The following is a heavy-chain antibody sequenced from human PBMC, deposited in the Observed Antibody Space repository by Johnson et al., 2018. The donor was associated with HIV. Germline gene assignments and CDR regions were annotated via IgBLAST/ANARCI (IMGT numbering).Heavy chain of an antibody. CDR1: GFTFSSAW. Sequence: VQLVESGGGLVEPGGSLRLSCAASGFTFSSAWMSWVRQAPGKGLEWVANIKEDGSERYYVDSVKGRFIISRDNAKNSLYLQMNSLSPEDRAVYYCVRWGSGWAMWG. D-gene: IGHD6-19*01. CDR2: IKEDGSER. CDR3: VRWGSGWAM. V-gene: IGHV3-7*01. J-gene: IGHJ1*01.